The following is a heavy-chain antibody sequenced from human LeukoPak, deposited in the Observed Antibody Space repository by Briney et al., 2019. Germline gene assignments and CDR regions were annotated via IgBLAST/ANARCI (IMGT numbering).Heavy chain of an antibody. CDR1: GFTFSSYS. Sequence: PGGSLRLSCAASGFTFSSYSMNWVRQAPGKGLEWVSSISSSSSYIYYADSVKGRFTISRDNAKNSLYLQMNSLRAEDTAVYYCAKDLGVSFDYWGQGTLVTVSS. CDR2: ISSSSSYI. D-gene: IGHD3-10*01. J-gene: IGHJ4*02. CDR3: AKDLGVSFDY. V-gene: IGHV3-21*04.